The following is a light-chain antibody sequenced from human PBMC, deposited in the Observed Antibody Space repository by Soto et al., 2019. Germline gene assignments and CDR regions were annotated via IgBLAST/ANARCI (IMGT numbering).Light chain of an antibody. CDR1: SRDVGGYNY. Sequence: QSVLTQPASGSGSPGQSITISCTGTSRDVGGYNYVSWYQQHPGKAPKLMIYDVSNRPSGVSNRLSGSKSGNTASLTISGLQAEDEADYYCSSYTSSSLHVFGTGTKVTVL. J-gene: IGLJ1*01. V-gene: IGLV2-14*03. CDR2: DVS. CDR3: SSYTSSSLHV.